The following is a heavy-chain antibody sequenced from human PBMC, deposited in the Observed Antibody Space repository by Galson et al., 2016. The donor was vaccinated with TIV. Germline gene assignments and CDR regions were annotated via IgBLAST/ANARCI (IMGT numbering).Heavy chain of an antibody. V-gene: IGHV3-48*03. CDR2: IISSGSII. J-gene: IGHJ3*01. CDR1: GFTFTSFE. Sequence: SLRLSCAASGFTFTSFEMNWVRHGPGRGLEWVASIISSGSIIHYADSVKGRFTISRDNARESLFLQMNSLRADDAAVYYCARRGNYRTDAFEVWGQGTTVTVSS. D-gene: IGHD1-7*01. CDR3: ARRGNYRTDAFEV.